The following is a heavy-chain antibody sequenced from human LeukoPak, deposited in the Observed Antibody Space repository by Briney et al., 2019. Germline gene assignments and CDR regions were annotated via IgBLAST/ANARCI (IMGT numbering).Heavy chain of an antibody. CDR1: GFTFSAYA. D-gene: IGHD3-10*01. Sequence: GRSLRLSCTACGFTFSAYAIHWGRQAPGKGLEWVAVMSYDENNKYYSESVKGRFTISRDNSKNTLYLQMDSLRTEDTAVYYCAKDAFRGSGVNWATNRFDPWGQGTLVTVSS. CDR2: MSYDENNK. V-gene: IGHV3-30-3*01. J-gene: IGHJ5*02. CDR3: AKDAFRGSGVNWATNRFDP.